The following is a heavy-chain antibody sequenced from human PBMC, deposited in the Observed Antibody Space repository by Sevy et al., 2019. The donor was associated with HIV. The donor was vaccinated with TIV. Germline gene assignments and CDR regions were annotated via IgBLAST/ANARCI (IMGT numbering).Heavy chain of an antibody. D-gene: IGHD2-15*01. J-gene: IGHJ6*02. CDR1: GFTVSSNY. Sequence: GGSLRLSCAASGFTVSSNYMSWVRQAPGKGLEWVSVIYSGGSTYNADSVKGRFTISRDNSKNTLYLQMNSLRAEDTAVYYCARVNCSGGSCYYYYGMDVWGQGTTVTVSS. CDR3: ARVNCSGGSCYYYYGMDV. V-gene: IGHV3-53*01. CDR2: IYSGGST.